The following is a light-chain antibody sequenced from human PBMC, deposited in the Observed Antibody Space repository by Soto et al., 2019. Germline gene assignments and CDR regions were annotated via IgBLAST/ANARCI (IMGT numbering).Light chain of an antibody. V-gene: IGLV2-8*01. J-gene: IGLJ3*02. CDR2: EVT. Sequence: QSALTQPPSASGSPGQSVTISCTGTSSDVGAYKYVSWYQQYPGKAPKLMIYEVTKRPSGVPDRFSGSKSGNTASLTVSGLQAEDEADYYCTSYVGNDIWGFGGGTPLTVL. CDR3: TSYVGNDIWG. CDR1: SSDVGAYKY.